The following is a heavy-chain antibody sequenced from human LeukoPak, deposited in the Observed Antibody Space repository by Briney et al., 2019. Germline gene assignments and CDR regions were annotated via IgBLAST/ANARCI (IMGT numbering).Heavy chain of an antibody. CDR1: GGSISSYY. V-gene: IGHV4-4*07. Sequence: PSETLSLTCTVSGGSISSYYWSWIRQPAGKGLEWIGRIYTSGSTNYNPSLKSRVTMSVDTSKNQFSLKLSSVTAADTAVYYCARDLGPFYYYDSSGPYSFDYWGQGTLVTVSS. CDR3: ARDLGPFYYYDSSGPYSFDY. J-gene: IGHJ4*02. CDR2: IYTSGST. D-gene: IGHD3-22*01.